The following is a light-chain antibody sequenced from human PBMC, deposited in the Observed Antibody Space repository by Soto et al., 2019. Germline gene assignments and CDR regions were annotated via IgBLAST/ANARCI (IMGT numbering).Light chain of an antibody. Sequence: QSALTQPRSVSGSPGQSVTISCTATSSGVGGYNYVSWYQQHPGRAPKLMIYDVSKRPSGVPDRFSGSKSGNTASLTISGLQAEDETDYYCCAYAGSYTVAFGGGTQLTVL. J-gene: IGLJ2*01. CDR1: SSGVGGYNY. CDR2: DVS. CDR3: CAYAGSYTVA. V-gene: IGLV2-11*01.